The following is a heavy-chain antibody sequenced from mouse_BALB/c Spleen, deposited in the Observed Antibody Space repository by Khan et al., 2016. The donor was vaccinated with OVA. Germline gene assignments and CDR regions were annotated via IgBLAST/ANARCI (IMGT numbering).Heavy chain of an antibody. J-gene: IGHJ4*01. Sequence: QIQLVQSGPELKKPGETVRISCKASGYTFTTAGMQWVQKMPGKGLKWIGWINTHSGVPKYAEDFKGRFVFSLETSASTAYLQLTTLKNEDAATYFCARGGAAFYRNDGGAMDSWGQGTSVTVSA. CDR3: ARGGAAFYRNDGGAMDS. D-gene: IGHD2-14*01. CDR2: INTHSGVP. CDR1: GYTFTTAG. V-gene: IGHV9-4*02.